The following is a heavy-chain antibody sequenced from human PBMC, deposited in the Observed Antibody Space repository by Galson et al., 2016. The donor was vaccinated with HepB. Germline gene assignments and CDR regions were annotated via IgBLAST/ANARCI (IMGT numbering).Heavy chain of an antibody. Sequence: SVKVSCKGSGYTFRTYFIHWVRQAPGQGLEWMAWINAANGNTKHSQKFQGRVTITTDTSESTAYMELSGLRSEDTAIYFCARGNNWIDDALDIWGQGTVVTVSS. CDR1: GYTFRTYF. CDR2: INAANGNT. V-gene: IGHV1-3*01. J-gene: IGHJ3*02. CDR3: ARGNNWIDDALDI. D-gene: IGHD1-20*01.